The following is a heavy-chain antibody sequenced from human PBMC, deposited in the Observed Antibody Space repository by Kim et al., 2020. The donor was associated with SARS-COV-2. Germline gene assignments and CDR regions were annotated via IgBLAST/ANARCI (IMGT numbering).Heavy chain of an antibody. CDR3: ARGLPDEYYYYGMDV. CDR2: VRNSGTT. V-gene: IGHV4-59*01. CDR1: GDSIANYY. D-gene: IGHD2-15*01. J-gene: IGHJ6*02. Sequence: SETLSLTCTVSGDSIANYYWTWIRQPPGRGLEWIGFVRNSGTTRYVPSLRSRVTISADTSKNQFFLTLTSVTAADTAAYYCARGLPDEYYYYGMDVWGQGTAVSVSS.